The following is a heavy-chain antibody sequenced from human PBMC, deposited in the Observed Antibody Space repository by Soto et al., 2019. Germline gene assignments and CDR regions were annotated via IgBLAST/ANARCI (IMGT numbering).Heavy chain of an antibody. J-gene: IGHJ4*02. D-gene: IGHD2-15*01. CDR2: IKGSHAGGTT. Sequence: EVQLVESGGGLVEPGGSIRLSCVASGFTFTKAYMTWVRQAPGKGLEWVGRIKGSHAGGTTDYATSVKGRFTISRDDSKSTRVLKMNTLKTEGTSVYFCATEGGNPGSSFYGAYWGQGSLVTVSS. CDR3: ATEGGNPGSSFYGAY. CDR1: GFTFTKAY. V-gene: IGHV3-15*01.